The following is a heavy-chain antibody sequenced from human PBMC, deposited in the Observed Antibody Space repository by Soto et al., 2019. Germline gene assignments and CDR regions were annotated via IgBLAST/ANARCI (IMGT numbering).Heavy chain of an antibody. V-gene: IGHV1-3*01. Sequence: QVQLVQSGAEVKKPGASVKVSCKASGYTFTSYAMHWVRQAPGQRLEWMGWINAGNGNTKYSQKFQGRVTITRDTSASTAYMELSSLRSEDTAVYYCVRAGEGYYDSSGYYLDPWGQGTLVTVSS. D-gene: IGHD3-22*01. CDR3: VRAGEGYYDSSGYYLDP. J-gene: IGHJ5*02. CDR1: GYTFTSYA. CDR2: INAGNGNT.